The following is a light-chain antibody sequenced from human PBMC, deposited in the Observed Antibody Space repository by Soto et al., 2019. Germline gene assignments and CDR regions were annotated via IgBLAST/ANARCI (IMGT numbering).Light chain of an antibody. J-gene: IGLJ1*01. Sequence: QSVLTHPRSVSGSPGQSVAISCTGTRSDVGGYTYVSWFQQHPGKAPKLMIYDVSKRPSGVPDRFSGSKSGNTDSLTISGLQAEDEADYYCCSFSGSYTLYVFGTGTKVTVL. CDR2: DVS. CDR3: CSFSGSYTLYV. CDR1: RSDVGGYTY. V-gene: IGLV2-11*01.